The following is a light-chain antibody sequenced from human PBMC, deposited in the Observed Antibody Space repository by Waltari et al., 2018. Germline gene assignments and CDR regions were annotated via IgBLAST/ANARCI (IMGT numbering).Light chain of an antibody. Sequence: QSVLTQPPSASGTPGQRVTISCSGSSSNIGSKTVNWYQQLPGTAPKLLSFSNNPRPSGVPDRVSGSKSGTSASLAISGLLSEDEADYYCSSWDDSVIGPVFGGGTKLTVL. CDR2: SNN. CDR1: SSNIGSKT. V-gene: IGLV1-44*01. CDR3: SSWDDSVIGPV. J-gene: IGLJ2*01.